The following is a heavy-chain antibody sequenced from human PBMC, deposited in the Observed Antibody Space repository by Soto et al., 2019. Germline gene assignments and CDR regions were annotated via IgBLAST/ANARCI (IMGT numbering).Heavy chain of an antibody. CDR2: ISGRGDST. J-gene: IGHJ6*02. D-gene: IGHD1-1*01. CDR1: GFIFGHYA. Sequence: GGSLRLSCAGSGFIFGHYAMTWVRQAPGKGLEWISAISGRGDSTYYADAVKGRFTISRDNSKNTLYLQMNSLRCDDTAVYYCAKALDGIDDYFYAMGVWGQGTTVTVSS. V-gene: IGHV3-23*01. CDR3: AKALDGIDDYFYAMGV.